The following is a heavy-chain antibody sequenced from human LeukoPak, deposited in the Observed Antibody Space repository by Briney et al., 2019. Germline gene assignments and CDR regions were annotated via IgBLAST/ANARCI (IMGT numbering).Heavy chain of an antibody. CDR1: GFTFSSYG. CDR2: IWYDGSNK. J-gene: IGHJ4*02. V-gene: IGHV3-33*01. Sequence: LXLSCAASGFTFSSYGMHWVRQAPGKGLEGVAVIWYDGSNKYYADSVKGRFTISRDNSKNTLYLQMNSLRAEDTAVYYCARDALYPTVTTNGGLGYWGQGTLVTVSS. D-gene: IGHD4-17*01. CDR3: ARDALYPTVTTNGGLGY.